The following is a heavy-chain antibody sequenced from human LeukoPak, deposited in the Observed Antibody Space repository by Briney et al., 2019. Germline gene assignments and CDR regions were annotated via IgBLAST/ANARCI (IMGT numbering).Heavy chain of an antibody. Sequence: GESLKISCKGSGYRFTNYWIGWVRQVPGKGLEWMGFIFPGDSDTRYGPSFQGQVTISADKSISTAYLQWSSLKASDTAMYYCATQNTNYYDSSGYPFDIWGQGTMVTVSS. J-gene: IGHJ3*02. CDR1: GYRFTNYW. D-gene: IGHD3-22*01. CDR3: ATQNTNYYDSSGYPFDI. CDR2: IFPGDSDT. V-gene: IGHV5-51*01.